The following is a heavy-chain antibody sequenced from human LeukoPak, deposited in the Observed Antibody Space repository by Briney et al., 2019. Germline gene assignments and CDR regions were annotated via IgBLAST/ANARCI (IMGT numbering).Heavy chain of an antibody. V-gene: IGHV3-7*01. CDR1: GVTFNSYW. CDR3: ARDAYDDSSES. CDR2: LNPDGSHK. D-gene: IGHD3-3*01. Sequence: GGSLRLSCAASGVTFNSYWMTWVRQAPGKGLEWVANLNPDGSHKFYADSVKGRFTISRDNAENSVFLQMNSLRAEDTAFYYCARDAYDDSSESWGQGTLVTVSS. J-gene: IGHJ5*02.